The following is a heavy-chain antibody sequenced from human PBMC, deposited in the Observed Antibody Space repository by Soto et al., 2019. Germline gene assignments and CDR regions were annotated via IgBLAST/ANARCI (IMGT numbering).Heavy chain of an antibody. CDR1: GGSFSGDY. J-gene: IGHJ5*02. V-gene: IGHV4-34*01. CDR3: ARAPNWFDP. Sequence: SETLSLPGAVYGGSFSGDYWSRIRQPRGKGLEWIGEINHSGSTNYNPSLKSRVTISVDTSKNQFSLKLSSVTAADTAVYYCARAPNWFDPWGQGTLVTVSS. CDR2: INHSGST.